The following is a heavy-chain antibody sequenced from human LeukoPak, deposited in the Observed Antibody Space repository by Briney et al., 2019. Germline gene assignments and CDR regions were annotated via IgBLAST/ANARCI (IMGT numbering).Heavy chain of an antibody. D-gene: IGHD3-10*01. J-gene: IGHJ6*03. V-gene: IGHV4-34*01. CDR3: ARQVRRYYYYYYMDV. CDR2: INHSGST. Sequence: SETLSLTCAVYGGSFSGYYWSWIRQPPGKGLEWIGEINHSGSTNYNPSLKSRVTISVDTSKSQFSLKLSSVTAADTAVYYCARQVRRYYYYYYMDVWGKGTTVTISS. CDR1: GGSFSGYY.